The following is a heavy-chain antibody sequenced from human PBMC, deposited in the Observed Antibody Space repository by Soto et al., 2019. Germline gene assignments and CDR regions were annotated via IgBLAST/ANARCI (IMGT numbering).Heavy chain of an antibody. V-gene: IGHV3-64D*06. Sequence: PGGSLRLSCSASGFTFSSYAMHWVRQAPGKGLEYVSAISSNGGSTYYADSVKGRFTISRDNSKNTLYLQMSSLRAEDTAVYYRASATTHYRGVIITEGRFDYWGQGTPVTVSS. D-gene: IGHD3-10*01. J-gene: IGHJ4*02. CDR1: GFTFSSYA. CDR3: ASATTHYRGVIITEGRFDY. CDR2: ISSNGGST.